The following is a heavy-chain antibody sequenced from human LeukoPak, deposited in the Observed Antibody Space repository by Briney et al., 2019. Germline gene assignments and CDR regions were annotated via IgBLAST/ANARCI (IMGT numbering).Heavy chain of an antibody. V-gene: IGHV4-39*01. D-gene: IGHD3-10*01. CDR3: ARRRRFGLVIDY. CDR1: GASLSSSNYY. Sequence: PSETLSLTCTVSGASLSSSNYYWGWIRQPQGTGLEWIGSIYYSGSTYYPPSLRRRVTISVDMSKNQFSLKLSSVTAADTAVYYCARRRRFGLVIDYWGQGTLVTVSS. J-gene: IGHJ4*02. CDR2: IYYSGST.